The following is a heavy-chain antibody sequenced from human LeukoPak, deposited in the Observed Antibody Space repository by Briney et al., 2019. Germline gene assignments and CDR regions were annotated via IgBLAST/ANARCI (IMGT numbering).Heavy chain of an antibody. J-gene: IGHJ6*03. Sequence: GGSLRLSCAASGFTFSSFSMNWVRQAPGKGLEWVSSISTGSSYIYYADSVKGRFTISRDNAKNSLYLQMTSLRAEDTAVYYCARGPPRGKYYYMDVWGKGTTVTVSS. V-gene: IGHV3-21*01. CDR2: ISTGSSYI. CDR1: GFTFSSFS. D-gene: IGHD1-1*01. CDR3: ARGPPRGKYYYMDV.